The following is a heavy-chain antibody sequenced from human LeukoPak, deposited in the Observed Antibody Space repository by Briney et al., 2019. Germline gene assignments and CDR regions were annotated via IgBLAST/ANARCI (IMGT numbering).Heavy chain of an antibody. V-gene: IGHV1-24*01. D-gene: IGHD3-22*01. CDR3: ARVKELETYYDSSRGGFFDY. J-gene: IGHJ4*02. Sequence: ASVKVSCKVSGYTLTELSMHWVRQAPGKGLEWMGGFDPEDGETIYAQKFQGRVTMTEDTSTDTAYMELSSLRSEDTAVYYCARVKELETYYDSSRGGFFDYWGQGTLVTVSS. CDR2: FDPEDGET. CDR1: GYTLTELS.